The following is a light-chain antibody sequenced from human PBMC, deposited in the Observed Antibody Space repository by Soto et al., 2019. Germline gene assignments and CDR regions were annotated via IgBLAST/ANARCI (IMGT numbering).Light chain of an antibody. Sequence: DIQMTQSPSTLSASVGDRVTITCRASQSISSWLAWYQQKPGKAPKLLIYDASSLESGVPSRFSGSGSGTKFTLTISSLQPDDFATYYCQQYSTYSGTFGQGTK. V-gene: IGKV1-5*01. J-gene: IGKJ1*01. CDR2: DAS. CDR3: QQYSTYSGT. CDR1: QSISSW.